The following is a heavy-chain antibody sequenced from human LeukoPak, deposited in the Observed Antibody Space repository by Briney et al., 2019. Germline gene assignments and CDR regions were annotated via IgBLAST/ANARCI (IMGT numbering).Heavy chain of an antibody. J-gene: IGHJ4*02. CDR2: ISSGTNYI. D-gene: IGHD2-2*01. V-gene: IGHV3-21*01. CDR3: VRVGYCSSSTCRNYFDY. CDR1: GFTFTSYA. Sequence: GGSLRLSCAASGFTFTSYAMSWVRQAPGKGLEWVSSISSGTNYIYYADSVKGRFTISSDNARNSLYLQMNSLRAEDTAVYYCVRVGYCSSSTCRNYFDYWGQGTLVTVSS.